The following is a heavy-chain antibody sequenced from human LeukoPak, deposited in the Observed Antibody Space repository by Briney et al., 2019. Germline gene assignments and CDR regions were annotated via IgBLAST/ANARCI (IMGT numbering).Heavy chain of an antibody. Sequence: GGSLRLSCVASGFTFSTYGMHYVRKAPGKRLEWVAFIQSNGGSEFYVDSVKGRFTISRDNSKNTVYLQMSSLRVEDTAVYYCARDPAGFWGQGTLVTVSS. J-gene: IGHJ4*02. D-gene: IGHD3-10*01. CDR1: GFTFSTYG. CDR3: ARDPAGF. V-gene: IGHV3-30*02. CDR2: IQSNGGSE.